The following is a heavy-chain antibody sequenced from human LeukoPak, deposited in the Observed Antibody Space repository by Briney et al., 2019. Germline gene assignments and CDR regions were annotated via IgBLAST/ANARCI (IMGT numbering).Heavy chain of an antibody. CDR3: VGTIASRGSEY. D-gene: IGHD6-6*01. CDR1: GFTFTNYW. V-gene: IGHV3-74*01. CDR2: LPPDELGI. Sequence: GSLRLSCAASGFTFTNYWMHWVRQAPGMGLVWVSRLPPDELGIIYADSVRGRFTVSRDNAKNTVYLQMNNLRVDDTAMYYCVGTIASRGSEYWGQGALVTVSS. J-gene: IGHJ4*02.